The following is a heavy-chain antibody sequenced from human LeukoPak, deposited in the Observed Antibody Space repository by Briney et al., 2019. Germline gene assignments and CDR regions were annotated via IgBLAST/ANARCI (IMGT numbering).Heavy chain of an antibody. CDR2: IYHSGNT. CDR1: NYSISSGYY. Sequence: SETLSLTCTVSNYSISSGYYWGWIRQPPGKGLEWIGSIYHSGNTYYNPSLKSRLTISVDSSKNQFSLKLSSVTAADTAVYYCARLWVGYPGGYWGQGTLVTVSS. J-gene: IGHJ4*02. D-gene: IGHD3-16*01. V-gene: IGHV4-38-2*02. CDR3: ARLWVGYPGGY.